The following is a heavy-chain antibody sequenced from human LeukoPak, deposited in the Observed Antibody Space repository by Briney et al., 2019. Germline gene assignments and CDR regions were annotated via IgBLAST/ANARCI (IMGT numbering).Heavy chain of an antibody. D-gene: IGHD5/OR15-5a*01. CDR3: AREKSGLPAFDY. CDR1: GGSISSYY. V-gene: IGHV4-59*01. Sequence: SETLSLTCTVSGGSISSYYWSWIRQPPGKGLEWIGYIYYSGSTNYNPSLKSRVTISVDTSKNQFSLKLSSVTAADTAVYYCAREKSGLPAFDYWGQGTLVTVSS. CDR2: IYYSGST. J-gene: IGHJ4*02.